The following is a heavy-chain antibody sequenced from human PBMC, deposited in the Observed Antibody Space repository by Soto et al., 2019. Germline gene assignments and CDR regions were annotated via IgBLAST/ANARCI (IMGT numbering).Heavy chain of an antibody. CDR3: ARGEEQVAMPSGY. J-gene: IGHJ4*02. CDR1: GESVRRGTYF. Sequence: SETRSVRRSGSGESVRRGTYFGSWIRQPPGKGLEWIGYVYYSGSTNYNPTLKSRLTMSVDTSKNQFSLKLSSVTAADTAVYYCARGEEQVAMPSGYWGQGTLVTVS. V-gene: IGHV4-61*01. CDR2: VYYSGST. D-gene: IGHD2-2*01.